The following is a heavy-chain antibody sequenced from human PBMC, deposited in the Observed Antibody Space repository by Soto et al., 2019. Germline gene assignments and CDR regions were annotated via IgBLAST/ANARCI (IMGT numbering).Heavy chain of an antibody. CDR1: GYTFTSYD. CDR3: ARGRGKKRACCSGGSCYSCCQANWFDP. CDR2: MNPNSGNT. D-gene: IGHD2-15*01. J-gene: IGHJ5*02. V-gene: IGHV1-8*01. Sequence: QVQLVQSGAEVKKPGASVKVSCKASGYTFTSYDINWVRQATGQGLEWMGWMNPNSGNTGYAQKFQGRVTMTRNTSISTAYMELSSLRSEDTAVYYCARGRGKKRACCSGGSCYSCCQANWFDPWGQGTLVTVSS.